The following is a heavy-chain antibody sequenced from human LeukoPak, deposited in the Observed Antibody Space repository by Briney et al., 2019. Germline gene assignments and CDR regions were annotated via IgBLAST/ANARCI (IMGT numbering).Heavy chain of an antibody. CDR2: IIPIFGTA. Sequence: ASVKVSCKASGGTFSSYAISWVRQAPGQGLEWMGGIIPIFGTATYAQKFQGRVTITADESTSTAYMELSSLRSEDTAVYYCAIAKIKQWLVTDYWGQGTLVTVSS. CDR1: GGTFSSYA. D-gene: IGHD6-19*01. V-gene: IGHV1-69*13. J-gene: IGHJ4*02. CDR3: AIAKIKQWLVTDY.